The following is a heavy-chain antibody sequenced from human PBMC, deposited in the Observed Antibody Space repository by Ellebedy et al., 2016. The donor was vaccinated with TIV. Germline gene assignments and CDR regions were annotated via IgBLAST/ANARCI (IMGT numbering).Heavy chain of an antibody. J-gene: IGHJ4*02. D-gene: IGHD6-13*01. V-gene: IGHV1-46*01. CDR1: GYTFTNYY. CDR3: TCLQLGIADYFDY. CDR2: INPSGGNT. Sequence: ASVKVSCKAFGYTFTNYYMHWVRQAPGQGLEWMGIINPSGGNTTYGQKFQGRVTMTRDTSTSTVYMELSSLRSEDTAVYYCTCLQLGIADYFDYWGQGALVTVSS.